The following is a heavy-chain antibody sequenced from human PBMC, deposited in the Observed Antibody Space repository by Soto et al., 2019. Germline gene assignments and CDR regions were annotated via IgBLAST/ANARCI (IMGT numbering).Heavy chain of an antibody. CDR2: ISSSGSTI. J-gene: IGHJ4*02. D-gene: IGHD3-3*01. Sequence: EVQLVESGGGLVQPGGSLRLSCAASGFTFSSYEMNWVRQAPGKGLEWVSYISSSGSTIYYADSVKGRFTISRDNAKNSLYLQMNSLRAEDTAVYYCARHGYYGRGYFDYWGQGTLVTVSS. CDR3: ARHGYYGRGYFDY. CDR1: GFTFSSYE. V-gene: IGHV3-48*03.